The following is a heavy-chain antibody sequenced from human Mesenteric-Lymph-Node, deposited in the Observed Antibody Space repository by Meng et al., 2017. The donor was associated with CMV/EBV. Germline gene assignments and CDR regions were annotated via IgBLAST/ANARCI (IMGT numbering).Heavy chain of an antibody. CDR2: ISWDGDTT. V-gene: IGHV3-43*01. CDR1: GFNFEDYT. CDR3: AKDMGTSTSSFDF. J-gene: IGHJ4*02. D-gene: IGHD2-2*01. Sequence: GESLKISCAASGFNFEDYTMHWVRQPPGKGLEWVSLISWDGDTTHYADSVKGRFTISRDNNKSSLFLQVNSLRTEDTALYYCAKDMGTSTSSFDFWGQGTLVTVSS.